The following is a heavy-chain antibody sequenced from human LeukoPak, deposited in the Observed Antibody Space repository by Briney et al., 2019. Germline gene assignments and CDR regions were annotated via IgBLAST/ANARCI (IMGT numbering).Heavy chain of an antibody. CDR1: GYTFTSYD. CDR3: ATDSSISEYFQH. Sequence: ASVKVSCKASGYTFTSYDINWVRQATGQGLEWMGWMNPNSGNTGYAQKFQGRVTMTEDTSTDTAYMELSSLRSEDTAVYYCATDSSISEYFQHWGQGTLVTVSS. D-gene: IGHD6-6*01. V-gene: IGHV1-8*02. J-gene: IGHJ1*01. CDR2: MNPNSGNT.